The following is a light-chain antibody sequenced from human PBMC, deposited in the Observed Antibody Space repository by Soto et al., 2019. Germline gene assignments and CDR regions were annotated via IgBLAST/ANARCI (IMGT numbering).Light chain of an antibody. J-gene: IGLJ2*01. CDR2: EVT. V-gene: IGLV2-8*01. CDR1: SSDVGGYGY. CDR3: SSYAGINTDVV. Sequence: QSALTQPPSASGSPGPSVTISCTGTSSDVGGYGYVSWYQQHPGKAPKLMIFEVTKRASGVPNRFSGSKSGNTASLTVSGLQAEDEADYYCSSYAGINTDVVFGGGTKLTVL.